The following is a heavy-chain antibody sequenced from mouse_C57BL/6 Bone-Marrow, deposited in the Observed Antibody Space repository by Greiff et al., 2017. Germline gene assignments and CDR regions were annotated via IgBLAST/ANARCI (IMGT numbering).Heavy chain of an antibody. CDR1: GFTFSSYA. CDR3: ARGEIMDY. Sequence: EVQLVESGGGLVKPGGSLKLSCAASGFTFSSYAMSWVRQTPEKRLEWVATISDGGSYTYYPDNVKGRFTISRDNAKNNLYLQMSHLKSEDTAMYYCARGEIMDYWGQGTTLTVSS. V-gene: IGHV5-4*01. D-gene: IGHD2-4*01. J-gene: IGHJ2*01. CDR2: ISDGGSYT.